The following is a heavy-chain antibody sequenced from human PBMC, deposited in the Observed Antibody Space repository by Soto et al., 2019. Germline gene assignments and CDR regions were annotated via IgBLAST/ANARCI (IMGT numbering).Heavy chain of an antibody. CDR1: GFTFSSYA. CDR3: ATQNFDY. Sequence: GGSLRLPCAASGFTFSSYAIHWVRQAPGKGLEWVAVISYGGNNTYYADSVKGRFTISRDTSKNTLYLQMNSLRAEDTAVYYCATQNFDYWGQGTLVTVSS. V-gene: IGHV3-30-3*01. CDR2: ISYGGNNT. J-gene: IGHJ4*02.